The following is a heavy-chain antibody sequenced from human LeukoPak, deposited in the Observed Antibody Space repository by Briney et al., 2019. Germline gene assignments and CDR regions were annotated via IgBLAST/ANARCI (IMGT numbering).Heavy chain of an antibody. V-gene: IGHV4-39*01. CDR2: IYYSGST. J-gene: IGHJ6*03. CDR3: ARHSPLYYYYYMDV. Sequence: SETLSLTCTVSGGSISSSSYYWGWIRQPPGKGLEWIGSIYYSGSTYYNPSLKSRVTISVDTSKNQFSLKLSSVTAADTAVYYCARHSPLYYYYYMDVWGKGTTVTVSS. CDR1: GGSISSSSYY.